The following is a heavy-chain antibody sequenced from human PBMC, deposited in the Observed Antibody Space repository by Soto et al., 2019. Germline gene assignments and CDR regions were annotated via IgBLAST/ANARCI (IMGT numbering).Heavy chain of an antibody. V-gene: IGHV1-2*04. CDR2: ISPHTGGT. J-gene: IGHJ6*02. D-gene: IGHD2-8*01. CDR1: GYTFNRYY. Sequence: ASVKVSCKASGYTFNRYYMHWVRQAPGPGLEWMGWISPHTGGTTYAQKFQGWVTMTRDRSISTVYMELTRLRSDDTAVYFCARGHSTDCSNGVCSFFYNHEMDVWGQGTTVTVSS. CDR3: ARGHSTDCSNGVCSFFYNHEMDV.